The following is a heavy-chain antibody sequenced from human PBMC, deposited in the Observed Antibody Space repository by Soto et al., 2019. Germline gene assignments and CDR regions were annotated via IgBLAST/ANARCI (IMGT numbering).Heavy chain of an antibody. Sequence: ASVKVSCKVSGYTLSDFYMHWVKQAPGKGLEWMGLADPEDAETIYAEKFQGRVTIIAATSTDTAYMELSSLRSDDTAVYYCATAFRARLGWFDPWGQGTQVTVSS. V-gene: IGHV1-69-2*01. CDR2: ADPEDAET. CDR3: ATAFRARLGWFDP. CDR1: GYTLSDFY. J-gene: IGHJ5*02. D-gene: IGHD3-10*01.